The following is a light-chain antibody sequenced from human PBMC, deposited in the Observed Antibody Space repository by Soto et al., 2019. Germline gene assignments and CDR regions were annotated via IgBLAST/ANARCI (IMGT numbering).Light chain of an antibody. CDR3: CSYGGDRI. CDR2: EVN. CDR1: SSNVGGYNF. V-gene: IGLV2-23*02. Sequence: QSVLTQPASVSGSPGQSIAISCTGTSSNVGGYNFVSWYQQHPGKAPKLLIYEVNKRPSGVSNRFSGSKSDNTASLTISGLQAEDEADYYCCSYGGDRIFGGGTKLTGL. J-gene: IGLJ2*01.